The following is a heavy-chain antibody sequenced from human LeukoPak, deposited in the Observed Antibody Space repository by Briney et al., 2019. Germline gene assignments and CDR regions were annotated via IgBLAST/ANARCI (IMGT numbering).Heavy chain of an antibody. J-gene: IGHJ4*02. CDR2: IKTDGSST. CDR1: GFTFSNFR. Sequence: GGSLRLSCAASGFTFSNFRMHSVRQAPGKGLVWVSLIKTDGSSTSYADSVKGRFTISRDNAKNTLYLQMNSLRAEDTAVYYCVRGRATNYIDYWGQGNLVTVSS. D-gene: IGHD1-26*01. CDR3: VRGRATNYIDY. V-gene: IGHV3-74*01.